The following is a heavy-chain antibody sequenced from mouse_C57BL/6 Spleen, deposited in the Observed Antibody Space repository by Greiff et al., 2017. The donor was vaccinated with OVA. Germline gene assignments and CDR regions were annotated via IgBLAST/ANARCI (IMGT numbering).Heavy chain of an antibody. D-gene: IGHD2-4*01. CDR3: AKNYDYDVDYAMDY. V-gene: IGHV5-17*01. Sequence: EVQLQESGGGLVKPGGSLKLSCAASGFTFSDYGMHWVRQAPEKGLEWVAYISSGSSTIYYADTVKGRFTISRDNAKNTLFLQMTRLRSEDTAMYYCAKNYDYDVDYAMDYWGQGTSVTVSS. CDR1: GFTFSDYG. CDR2: ISSGSSTI. J-gene: IGHJ4*01.